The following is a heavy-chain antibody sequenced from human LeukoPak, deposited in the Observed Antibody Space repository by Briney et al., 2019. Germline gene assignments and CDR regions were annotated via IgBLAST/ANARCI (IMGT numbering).Heavy chain of an antibody. CDR3: AXXXXXGXXCXXTSCXFVWFDP. CDR2: MNPDSGNT. J-gene: IGHJ5*02. Sequence: ASVKVSCKASGYTFTSYDINWVRQATGQGLEWMGWMNPDSGNTGYAQKFQGRVTMTRNTSISTAYMELSSLRSDDTAVYYCAXXXXXGXXCXXTSCXFVWFDPWGQGTLVTVSS. V-gene: IGHV1-8*01. CDR1: GYTFTSYD. D-gene: IGHD2-2*01.